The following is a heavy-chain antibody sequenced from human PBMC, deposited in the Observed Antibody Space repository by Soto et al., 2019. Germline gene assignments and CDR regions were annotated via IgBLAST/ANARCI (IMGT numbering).Heavy chain of an antibody. J-gene: IGHJ5*02. Sequence: QVQLRESGPGLVKPSGTLSLTCVVSGDSISSSHWWSWVRQSPGKGLEWIGEIYHTGITNYNPSLKSRAHISVYKPTTQFSRILRSVTAAATAVYYCATLPPRIVVVVTPIPTWGRGTLVTVSS. CDR3: ATLPPRIVVVVTPIPT. CDR2: IYHTGIT. CDR1: GDSISSSHW. V-gene: IGHV4-4*02. D-gene: IGHD2-15*01.